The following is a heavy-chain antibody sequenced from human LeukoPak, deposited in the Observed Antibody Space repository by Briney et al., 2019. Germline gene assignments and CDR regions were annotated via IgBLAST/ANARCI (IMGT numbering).Heavy chain of an antibody. CDR3: ARLKFYYYDSSGYPYETDY. V-gene: IGHV3-74*01. CDR2: INSDGSST. D-gene: IGHD3-22*01. CDR1: GFTFSSYW. J-gene: IGHJ4*02. Sequence: GGSLRLSCAASGFTFSSYWMHWVRQAPGKGLEWVSRINSDGSSTSYADSVKGRFTISRDNAKNTLYLQMNSLRAEDTAVYYCARLKFYYYDSSGYPYETDYWGQGTLVTVSS.